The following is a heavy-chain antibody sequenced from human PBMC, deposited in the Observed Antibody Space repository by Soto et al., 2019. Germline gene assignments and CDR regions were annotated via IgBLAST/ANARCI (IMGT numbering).Heavy chain of an antibody. D-gene: IGHD6-25*01. Sequence: QVRLVESGGGVVQPGRSLRLSCAASGFPFSSNGMHWVRQAPCKGLDWVAVIWYDGSNKYYADSVKGRFTISRDNSKNTVYLQMNSLRAEDTAVYYCSRDSLPGRLQRPLDYWGQGDLVTVSS. J-gene: IGHJ4*02. CDR3: SRDSLPGRLQRPLDY. CDR2: IWYDGSNK. V-gene: IGHV3-33*01. CDR1: GFPFSSNG.